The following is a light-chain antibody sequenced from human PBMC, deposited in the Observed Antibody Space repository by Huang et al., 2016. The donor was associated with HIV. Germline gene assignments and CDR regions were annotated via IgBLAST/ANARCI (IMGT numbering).Light chain of an antibody. CDR1: RGISNS. Sequence: DIQMTQSPSSLSASVGDRVTITCRASRGISNSLAWYQQQPGKAPKLLLDAASRLQGGVPSRFSGSGSRTDYTLTISSLHPEDSATYYCQQYYNTTLSFGGGTKVEIK. CDR2: AAS. V-gene: IGKV1-NL1*01. J-gene: IGKJ4*01. CDR3: QQYYNTTLS.